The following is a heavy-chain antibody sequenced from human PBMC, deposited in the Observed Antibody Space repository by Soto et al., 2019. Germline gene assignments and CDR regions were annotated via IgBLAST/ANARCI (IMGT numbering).Heavy chain of an antibody. CDR2: INSSGST. Sequence: QVQLQQWGAGLLKPSETLSLSCAVYGGTLSGYYWSWIRQPPGKRLEWIGEINSSGSTNYNPSLTRGGSISVDTSKNQFSLKLSSVTAADTAVYYCARAGFYGPWDAFDIWGQGTMVTVSS. V-gene: IGHV4-34*01. CDR1: GGTLSGYY. J-gene: IGHJ3*02. D-gene: IGHD3-10*01. CDR3: ARAGFYGPWDAFDI.